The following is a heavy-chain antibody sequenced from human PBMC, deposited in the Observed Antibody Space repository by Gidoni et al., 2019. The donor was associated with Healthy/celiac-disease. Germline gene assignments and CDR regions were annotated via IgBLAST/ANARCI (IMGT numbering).Heavy chain of an antibody. D-gene: IGHD1-26*01. CDR2: IYYSGST. CDR3: ARGGSYNPPGY. J-gene: IGHJ4*02. Sequence: QLQLQESGPGLVKPSETLSLTCTVSGGSISSSSYYWGWIRQPPGKGLEWIGSIYYSGSTYYNPSLKSRVTISVDTSKNQFSLKLSSVTAADTAVYYCARGGSYNPPGYWGQGTLVTVSS. CDR1: GGSISSSSYY. V-gene: IGHV4-39*07.